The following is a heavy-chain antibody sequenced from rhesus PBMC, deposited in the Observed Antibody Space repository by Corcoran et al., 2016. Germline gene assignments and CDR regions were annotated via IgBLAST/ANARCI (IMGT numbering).Heavy chain of an antibody. CDR2: VSGRCGNT. CDR1: GGSLSGHY. J-gene: IGHJ4*01. V-gene: IGHV4-173*01. Sequence: QLQLQESGPGLVKPSATLSLTCAVSGGSLSGHYWTWIRQFPGKGLQWSGRVSGRCGNTDYNPPLKSRVTISRDTSKNHFSLNLNSVTAADTAIYYCTLSFGSGWSPRWGQGLLVTVSS. D-gene: IGHD6S26*01. CDR3: TLSFGSGWSPR.